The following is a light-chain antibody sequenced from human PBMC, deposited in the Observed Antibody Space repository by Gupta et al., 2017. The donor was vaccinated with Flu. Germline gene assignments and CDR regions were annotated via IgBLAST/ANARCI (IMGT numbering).Light chain of an antibody. CDR3: QQYKNWLRET. V-gene: IGKV3-15*01. J-gene: IGKJ1*01. CDR2: GAS. CDR1: QSVSSN. Sequence: EIVMTQSPATLSVSPGERATLSCRASQSVSSNLAWYQQKPGQAPRLLIYGASTRATGIPARFSGSGSGTEFTLTISSLQSEDFAVYYCQQYKNWLRETFGQGTRLEIK.